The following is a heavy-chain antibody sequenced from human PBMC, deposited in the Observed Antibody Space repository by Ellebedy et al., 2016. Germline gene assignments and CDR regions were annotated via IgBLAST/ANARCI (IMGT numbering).Heavy chain of an antibody. J-gene: IGHJ4*02. CDR2: ISSSSSYI. CDR1: GFTFSSYS. CDR3: AKDHGMAAAGVFHY. V-gene: IGHV3-21*04. Sequence: GGSLRLSXAASGFTFSSYSMNWVRQAPGKGLEWVSSISSSSSYIYYADSVKGRFTISRDNAKNSLYLQMISLRADDTALYYCAKDHGMAAAGVFHYWGQGTLVTVSS. D-gene: IGHD6-13*01.